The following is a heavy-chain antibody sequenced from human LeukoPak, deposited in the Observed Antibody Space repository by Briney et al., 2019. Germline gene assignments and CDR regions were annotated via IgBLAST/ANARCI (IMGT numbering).Heavy chain of an antibody. CDR3: ARDWRMMYCSGGSCYGLDY. CDR2: INPNSGGT. V-gene: IGHV1-2*02. J-gene: IGHJ4*02. CDR1: GYTFTGYY. D-gene: IGHD2-15*01. Sequence: GASVKVSCKASGYTFTGYYMHSVRQAPGQGLEWMGWINPNSGGTNYAQKFQGRVTMTRDTSISTAYTELSRLRSDDTAVYYCARDWRMMYCSGGSCYGLDYWGQGTLVTVSS.